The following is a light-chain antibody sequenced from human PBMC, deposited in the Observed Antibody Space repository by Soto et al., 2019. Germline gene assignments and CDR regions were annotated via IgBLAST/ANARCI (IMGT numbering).Light chain of an antibody. CDR1: TSNIGSNS. J-gene: IGLJ2*01. CDR2: NNN. Sequence: QSLLTQPPSASGTPGQRVTISCSGSTSNIGSNSVNWYQQLPGTAPKLLIYNNNQRPSGVPDRFSGSKSGTSASLAISGLQSEDEADYYCAAWDDSLGVVFGGGTKLTVL. CDR3: AAWDDSLGVV. V-gene: IGLV1-44*01.